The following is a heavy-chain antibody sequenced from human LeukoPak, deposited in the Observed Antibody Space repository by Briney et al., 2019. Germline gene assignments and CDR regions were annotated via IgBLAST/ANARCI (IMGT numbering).Heavy chain of an antibody. CDR1: GFTFSSYW. J-gene: IGHJ4*02. D-gene: IGHD3-10*01. V-gene: IGHV3-7*03. CDR3: ARRWVRMVRGVIPHYFDY. Sequence: GGSLRLSCAASGFTFSSYWMSWVRQAPGEGLEWVANIKQDGSEKYYVDSVKGRFTISRDNAKNSLYLQMNSLRAEDTAVYYCARRWVRMVRGVIPHYFDYWGQGTLVTVSS. CDR2: IKQDGSEK.